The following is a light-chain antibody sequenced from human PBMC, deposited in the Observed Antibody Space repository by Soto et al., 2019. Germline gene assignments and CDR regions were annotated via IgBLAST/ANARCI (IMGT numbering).Light chain of an antibody. CDR3: GTWDDRLDGNYV. CDR1: SSNIGDNY. Sequence: QSVLTQPPSVSAAPGQQVTTSCSGSSSNIGDNYVSWYQHLPGTAPKLVVYDNDRRPSGIPGRFSGSKSGTSATLVITGLQTGDEADYYCGTWDDRLDGNYVFGTGTKLTVL. CDR2: DND. J-gene: IGLJ1*01. V-gene: IGLV1-51*01.